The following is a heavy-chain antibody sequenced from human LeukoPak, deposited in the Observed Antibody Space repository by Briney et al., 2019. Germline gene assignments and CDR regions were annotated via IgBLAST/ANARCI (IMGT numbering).Heavy chain of an antibody. Sequence: SETLSLTCTVSGGSISSYYWSWIRQPPGKGLEWIGSIYHSGSAYYNPSLKSRVTISVDTSKNHFSLKLSSVTAADTTVYYCARQMATNWGDAFDIWGQGTVVTVSS. J-gene: IGHJ3*02. V-gene: IGHV4-59*08. CDR2: IYHSGSA. CDR1: GGSISSYY. CDR3: ARQMATNWGDAFDI. D-gene: IGHD5-24*01.